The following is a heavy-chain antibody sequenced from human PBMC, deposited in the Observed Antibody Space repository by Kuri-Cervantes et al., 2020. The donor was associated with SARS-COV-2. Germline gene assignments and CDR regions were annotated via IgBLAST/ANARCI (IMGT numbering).Heavy chain of an antibody. CDR1: GFTFSSYG. D-gene: IGHD6-13*01. V-gene: IGHV3-30*02. Sequence: GGSLRLSCAASGFTFSSYGMHWVRQAPGKGLEWVAFIRYDGSNKYYADSVKGRFAISRDNSKNTLYLQMNSLRAEGTAVYYCAKDHFGLAASPGQVAFDYWGQGTLVTVSS. CDR2: IRYDGSNK. J-gene: IGHJ4*02. CDR3: AKDHFGLAASPGQVAFDY.